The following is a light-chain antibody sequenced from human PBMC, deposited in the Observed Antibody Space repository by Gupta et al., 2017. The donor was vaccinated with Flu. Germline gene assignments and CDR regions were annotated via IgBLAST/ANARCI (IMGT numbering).Light chain of an antibody. V-gene: IGLV2-14*01. J-gene: IGLJ3*02. Sequence: QSALTQPASVSGSPGQSITISCTGTSSDIGLYSFVSWYQQPPDKAPKLIIYEVSDRPSGVSVRFSGSKSGNTASLTISGLQAEDEADYYCSSYTNTSSRMFGGGTKLTVL. CDR2: EVS. CDR1: SSDIGLYSF. CDR3: SSYTNTSSRM.